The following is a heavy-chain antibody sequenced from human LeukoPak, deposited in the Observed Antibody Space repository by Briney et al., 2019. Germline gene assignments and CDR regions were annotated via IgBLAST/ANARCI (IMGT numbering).Heavy chain of an antibody. Sequence: ASVKVSCKASGGTFSSYAISWVRQAPGQGLEWMGGIIPIFGTANYAQKFQGRVTITTDESTSTAYMELSSLRSEDTAVYYCAILGRLRYFDWLLDYWGQGTLVTVSS. V-gene: IGHV1-69*05. CDR1: GGTFSSYA. CDR2: IIPIFGTA. CDR3: AILGRLRYFDWLLDY. J-gene: IGHJ4*02. D-gene: IGHD3-9*01.